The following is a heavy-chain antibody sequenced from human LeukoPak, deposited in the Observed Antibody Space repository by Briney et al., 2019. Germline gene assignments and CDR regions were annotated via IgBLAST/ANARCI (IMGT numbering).Heavy chain of an antibody. CDR3: ARDWYYDFWSGPLNNGMDV. D-gene: IGHD3-3*01. CDR1: GFTFSSYG. V-gene: IGHV3-33*01. CDR2: IWYDGSNK. J-gene: IGHJ6*02. Sequence: GRSLRLSCAASGFTFSSYGMHWVRQAPGKGLEWVAVIWYDGSNKYYADSVKGRFTISRDNSKNTLYLQMNSLRAEDTAVYYCARDWYYDFWSGPLNNGMDVWGQGTTVTVSS.